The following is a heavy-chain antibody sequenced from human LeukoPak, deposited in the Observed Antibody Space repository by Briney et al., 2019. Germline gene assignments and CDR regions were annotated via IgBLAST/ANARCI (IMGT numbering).Heavy chain of an antibody. D-gene: IGHD2-15*01. CDR2: INPNSGGT. CDR3: ARVVVAVSGWFDP. Sequence: WASVKVSCKASGYTFTGYYMHWVRQAPGQGLEWMGWINPNSGGTNYAQKFQGRVTMTRDTSISTAYMELSRLRSDDTAVYYCARVVVAVSGWFDPWGQGTLVTVSS. CDR1: GYTFTGYY. V-gene: IGHV1-2*02. J-gene: IGHJ5*02.